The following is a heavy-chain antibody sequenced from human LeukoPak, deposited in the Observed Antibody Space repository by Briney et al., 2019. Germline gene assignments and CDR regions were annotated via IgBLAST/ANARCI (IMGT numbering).Heavy chain of an antibody. Sequence: ASVKVSCKASGGTFSSYAISWVRQAPGQGLEWMGGIIPIFGTANYAQKFQGRVTITADESTSTAYMELSGLRSEDTAVYYCARGLNYYDSSGYSSPLDYWGQGTLVTVSS. J-gene: IGHJ4*02. CDR1: GGTFSSYA. CDR2: IIPIFGTA. D-gene: IGHD3-22*01. CDR3: ARGLNYYDSSGYSSPLDY. V-gene: IGHV1-69*13.